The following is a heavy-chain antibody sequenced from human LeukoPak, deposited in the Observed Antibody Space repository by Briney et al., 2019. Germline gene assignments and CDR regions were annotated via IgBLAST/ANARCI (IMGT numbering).Heavy chain of an antibody. D-gene: IGHD3-9*01. V-gene: IGHV3-30*03. CDR2: ISYDGSKI. Sequence: GRSLRLSCAASGFTFSSYGIHWVRQAPGKGLEWVTIISYDGSKIYHADSVKGRFTISRDNSKKTLYLQMNSLRPEDTAVYYCARGFRYFDPPDYWGQGTLVTISS. CDR1: GFTFSSYG. CDR3: ARGFRYFDPPDY. J-gene: IGHJ4*02.